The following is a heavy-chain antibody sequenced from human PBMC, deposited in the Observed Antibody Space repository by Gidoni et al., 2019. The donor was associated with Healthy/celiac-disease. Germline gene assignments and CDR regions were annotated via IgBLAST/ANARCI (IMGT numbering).Heavy chain of an antibody. CDR1: GGTFRSYA. CDR3: ARGAGSSWYPHWYFDL. V-gene: IGHV1-69*01. Sequence: QVQLVQSGAEAKKPGSSVKASCKASGGTFRSYAISWVRQAPGQGLEWMGGIIPIFGTANYAQKFQGRVTITADESTSTAYMELSSLRSEDTAVYYCARGAGSSWYPHWYFDLWGRGTLVTVSS. J-gene: IGHJ2*01. CDR2: IIPIFGTA. D-gene: IGHD6-13*01.